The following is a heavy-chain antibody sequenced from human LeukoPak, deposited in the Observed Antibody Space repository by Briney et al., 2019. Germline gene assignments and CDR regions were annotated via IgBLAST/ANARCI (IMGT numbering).Heavy chain of an antibody. CDR1: GYTFTSYY. CDR3: ARGPKDADWCGDCYSGDY. J-gene: IGHJ4*02. Sequence: ASVKVSCKASGYTFTSYYMHWVRQAPGQGLEWMGIINPSGGSTSYAQKFQGRVTMTRDTSTSTVYMELSSLRSEDTAVYYCARGPKDADWCGDCYSGDYWGQGTLVTVSS. V-gene: IGHV1-46*01. D-gene: IGHD2-21*02. CDR2: INPSGGST.